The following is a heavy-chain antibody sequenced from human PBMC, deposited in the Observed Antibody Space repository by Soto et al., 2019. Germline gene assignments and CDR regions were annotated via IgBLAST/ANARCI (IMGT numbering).Heavy chain of an antibody. D-gene: IGHD4-4*01. J-gene: IGHJ4*02. Sequence: SETLSLTCTVSGGSISSSSDYWGWIRQPPGKELEWIGSIYYSGSTYYNPSLKSRVTISVDTSKNQFSLKLSSVITADTAVYYCARTGYSNYADYWGQGTLVTVSS. CDR3: ARTGYSNYADY. CDR1: GGSISSSSDY. V-gene: IGHV4-39*01. CDR2: IYYSGST.